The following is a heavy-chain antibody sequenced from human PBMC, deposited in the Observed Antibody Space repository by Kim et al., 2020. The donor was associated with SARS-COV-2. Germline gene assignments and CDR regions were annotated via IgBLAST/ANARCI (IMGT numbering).Heavy chain of an antibody. V-gene: IGHV4-59*13. CDR2: IYYSGST. D-gene: IGHD3-3*01. CDR3: AILDDFWSGYPHFDS. Sequence: SETLSLTCAVSGGSISSYYWSWIRQPPGKRLEWMGYIYYSGSTYYNPSLKSRVTISVDTSKNQFSLKLTSVTAADTAVYYCAILDDFWSGYPHFDSWGQG. J-gene: IGHJ4*02. CDR1: GGSISSYY.